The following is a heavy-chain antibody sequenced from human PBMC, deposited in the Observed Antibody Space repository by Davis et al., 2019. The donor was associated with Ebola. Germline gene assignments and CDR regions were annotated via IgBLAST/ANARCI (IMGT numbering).Heavy chain of an antibody. CDR1: GYSFADYY. CDR2: INPKSGDT. D-gene: IGHD6-19*01. V-gene: IGHV1-2*05. CDR3: ARETDVSSGWPFDN. Sequence: ASVKVSCKASGYSFADYYIHWVRPAPGQELEWMGRINPKSGDTYYLQKFQGRVTMPRDTSNSIAYMELTRLTSDDTVVYYCARETDVSSGWPFDNWGQGTLVTVSS. J-gene: IGHJ4*02.